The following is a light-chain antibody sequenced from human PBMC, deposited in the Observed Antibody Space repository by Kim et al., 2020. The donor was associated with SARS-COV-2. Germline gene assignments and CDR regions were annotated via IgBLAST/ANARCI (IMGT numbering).Light chain of an antibody. CDR3: QQYKNYPLT. CDR2: AAS. V-gene: IGKV1-16*02. Sequence: AAGGGGATITCRASQGMSNYLAWFQQKPGQAPKSLIYAASSLQSGVPAKFSGSGSGTDFTLTISSLQPEDFATYYCQQYKNYPLTFGGGTKVDIK. J-gene: IGKJ4*01. CDR1: QGMSNY.